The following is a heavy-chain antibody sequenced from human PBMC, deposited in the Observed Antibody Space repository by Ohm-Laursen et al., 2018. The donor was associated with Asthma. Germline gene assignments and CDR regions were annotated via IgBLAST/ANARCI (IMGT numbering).Heavy chain of an antibody. Sequence: SQTLSLTCIVSGGSISSGGYYWSWIRQHPGKGLEWIGYIYYSGSTYYNPSLKSRVTISVDTSKNQFSLKLSSVTAADTAVYYCARDGSSVAGTPYGMDVWGQGTTVTVSS. CDR2: IYYSGST. V-gene: IGHV4-31*03. CDR1: GGSISSGGYY. J-gene: IGHJ6*02. D-gene: IGHD6-19*01. CDR3: ARDGSSVAGTPYGMDV.